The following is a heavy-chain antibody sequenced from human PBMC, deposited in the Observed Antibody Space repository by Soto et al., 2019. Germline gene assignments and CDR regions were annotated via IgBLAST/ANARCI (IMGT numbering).Heavy chain of an antibody. D-gene: IGHD1-1*01. J-gene: IGHJ4*02. CDR1: GFTFSSYG. CDR2: ISYDEINK. CDR3: AKSVYNCNDRFFDY. Sequence: QVQLVESGGGVVQPGRSLRLSCAASGFTFSSYGMHWVRQAPGKGLEWVAIISYDEINKYYADSVKGRFTISRDSSKNTLELQMNSQSIEDTAVYYCAKSVYNCNDRFFDYWGQGTLVTVSS. V-gene: IGHV3-30*18.